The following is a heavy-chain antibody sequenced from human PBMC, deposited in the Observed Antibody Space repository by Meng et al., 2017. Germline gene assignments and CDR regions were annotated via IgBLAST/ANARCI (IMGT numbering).Heavy chain of an antibody. V-gene: IGHV3-30*01. CDR2: ISYDGSNK. D-gene: IGHD3-22*01. J-gene: IGHJ4*02. CDR3: ATMIVVNY. Sequence: QVELVGSGGGVVQPGRSLRLSCAASGFTFSSYAMHWVRQAPGKGLEWVAVISYDGSNKYYADSVKGRFTISRDNSKNTLYLQMNSLRAEDTAVYYCATMIVVNYWGQGTLVTVSS. CDR1: GFTFSSYA.